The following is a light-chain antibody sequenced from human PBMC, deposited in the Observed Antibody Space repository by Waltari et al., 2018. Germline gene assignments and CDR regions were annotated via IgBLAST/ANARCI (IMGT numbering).Light chain of an antibody. J-gene: IGKJ2*01. CDR1: QRVISSSNKKNY. CDR3: QQCYTVPYT. CDR2: WAS. V-gene: IGKV4-1*01. Sequence: DIVLTQSPDSLALSLGERAPITCKSSQRVISSSNKKNYLGWYQQRPGQPPKLLITWASTRESRVPDRFSGSGSGTDLTLTISSLQAEDVAVYFCQQCYTVPYTFGQGTKLEIK.